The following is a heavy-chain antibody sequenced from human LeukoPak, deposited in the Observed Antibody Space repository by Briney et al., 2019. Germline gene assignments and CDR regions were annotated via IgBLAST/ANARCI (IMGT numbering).Heavy chain of an antibody. CDR3: AKDASGSYCPDY. Sequence: PGGSLRLSCAASGFTFSVYAMSWVRQAPGKGLEWVSGISGSGANTHYADSVKGRFTISRDSSKNTLYLQMNSLRAEDTATYYCAKDASGSYCPDYWGQGTLLTVSS. CDR1: GFTFSVYA. J-gene: IGHJ4*02. CDR2: ISGSGANT. D-gene: IGHD1-26*01. V-gene: IGHV3-23*01.